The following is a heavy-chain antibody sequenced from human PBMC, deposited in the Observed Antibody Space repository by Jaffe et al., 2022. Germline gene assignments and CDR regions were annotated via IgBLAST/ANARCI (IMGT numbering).Heavy chain of an antibody. CDR1: GFTFSSYA. J-gene: IGHJ3*02. Sequence: EVQLLESGGGLVQPGGSLRLSCAASGFTFSSYAMSWVRQAPGKGLEWVSAISGSGGSTYYADSVKGRFTISRDNSKNTLYLQMNSLRAEDTAVYYCAKDLTCSGGSCYSGAFDIWGQGTMVTVSS. D-gene: IGHD2-15*01. CDR2: ISGSGGST. CDR3: AKDLTCSGGSCYSGAFDI. V-gene: IGHV3-23*01.